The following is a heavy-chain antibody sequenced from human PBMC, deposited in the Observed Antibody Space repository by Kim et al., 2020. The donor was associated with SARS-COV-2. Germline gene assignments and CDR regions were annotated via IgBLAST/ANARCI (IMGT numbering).Heavy chain of an antibody. CDR1: GFTFSSYG. Sequence: GGSLRLSCAASGFTFSSYGMHWVRQAPGKGLEWVAVISYDGSNKYYADSVKGRFTISRDNSKNTLYLQMNSLRAEDTAVYYCAKGGRGSGSYLPYWGQGTLVTVSS. J-gene: IGHJ4*02. D-gene: IGHD3-10*01. CDR3: AKGGRGSGSYLPY. V-gene: IGHV3-30*18. CDR2: ISYDGSNK.